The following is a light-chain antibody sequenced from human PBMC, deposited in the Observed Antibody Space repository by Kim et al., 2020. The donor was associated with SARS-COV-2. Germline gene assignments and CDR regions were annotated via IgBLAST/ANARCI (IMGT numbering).Light chain of an antibody. Sequence: QAASISCKSSQSLLLSDGDTDLSWFLHKPGQSPQLLIYQVSKRFSGVPERFSGSGSGTEFTLKISRVEAEDVGVYYCMQTKQVPYSFGQGTKLEI. CDR2: QVS. CDR3: MQTKQVPYS. V-gene: IGKV2D-29*02. J-gene: IGKJ2*01. CDR1: QSLLLSDGDTD.